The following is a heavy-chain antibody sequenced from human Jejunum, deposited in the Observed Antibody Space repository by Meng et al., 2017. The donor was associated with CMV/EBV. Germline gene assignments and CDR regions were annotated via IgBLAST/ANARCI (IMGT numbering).Heavy chain of an antibody. CDR1: GGSFSSYY. CDR3: ARGSYYFDY. Sequence: RTCTVSGGSFSSYYYTWIRQPPWKGLGWIGSVSYTGGINYSPSHKSRVTISIDTSQNQFSLKLRSVTAADTAVYFCARGSYYFDYWGQGTLVTVSS. CDR2: VSYTGGI. V-gene: IGHV4-59*01. J-gene: IGHJ4*02.